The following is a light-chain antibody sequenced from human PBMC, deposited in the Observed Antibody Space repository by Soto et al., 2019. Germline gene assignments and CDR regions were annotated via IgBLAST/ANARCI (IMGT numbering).Light chain of an antibody. CDR2: EVT. CDR3: SSHAGINNVV. J-gene: IGLJ3*02. Sequence: QSALTQPPSSSGSPGQSVTISCTGTSSDVGGYNYVSWYQQHQAKAPKLIIYEVTKRPSGVPDRFSGSKSGNTASLTVSGLQAEDEADYYCSSHAGINNVVFGGGTKLTVL. V-gene: IGLV2-8*01. CDR1: SSDVGGYNY.